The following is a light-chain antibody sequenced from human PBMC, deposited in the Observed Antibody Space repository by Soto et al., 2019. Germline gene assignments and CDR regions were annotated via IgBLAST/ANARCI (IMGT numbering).Light chain of an antibody. Sequence: QSVLTQHPSASGTPGQRVTISCSGSSSNIGSNFVYWYQQFPGTAPKLLIYRNNQRPSGVPDRFSGSKSGTSASLAISGLPSEDEADYYCSAWDDSLSGWVFGGGTKLTVL. CDR3: SAWDDSLSGWV. CDR2: RNN. J-gene: IGLJ3*02. V-gene: IGLV1-47*01. CDR1: SSNIGSNF.